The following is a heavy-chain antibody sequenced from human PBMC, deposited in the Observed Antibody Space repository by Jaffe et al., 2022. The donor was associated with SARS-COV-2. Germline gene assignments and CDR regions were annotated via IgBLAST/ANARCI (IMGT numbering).Heavy chain of an antibody. CDR3: AKDTAETTVVPAARGDRHYYGMDV. V-gene: IGHV3-9*01. Sequence: EVQLVESGGGLVQPGRSLRLSCAASGFTFDDYAMHWVRQAPGKGLEWVSGISWNSGSIGYADSVKGRFTISRDNAKNSLYLQMNSLRAEDTALYYCAKDTAETTVVPAARGDRHYYGMDVWGQGTTVTVSS. J-gene: IGHJ6*02. CDR1: GFTFDDYA. D-gene: IGHD2-2*01. CDR2: ISWNSGSI.